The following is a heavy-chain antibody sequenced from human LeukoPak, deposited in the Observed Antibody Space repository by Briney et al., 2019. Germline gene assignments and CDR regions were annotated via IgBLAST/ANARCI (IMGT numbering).Heavy chain of an antibody. CDR2: IYHTRSA. D-gene: IGHD5-12*01. J-gene: IGHJ4*02. CDR3: ARGRVVVATTHFDS. CDR1: GYSISSGYY. V-gene: IGHV4-38-2*02. Sequence: PSETLSLTCTVSGYSISSGYYWGWIRPPPGKGLEWIGNIYHTRSAHYNPSLKSRVTIAVDTSKNQVSLKLTSVSAADPAAYYRARGRVVVATTHFDSWGQGTLVTVSS.